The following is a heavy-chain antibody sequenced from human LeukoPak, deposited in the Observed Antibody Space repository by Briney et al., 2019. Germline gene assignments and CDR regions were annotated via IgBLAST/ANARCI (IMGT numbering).Heavy chain of an antibody. J-gene: IGHJ4*02. CDR1: GYTFTGYY. CDR2: INPNSGGT. D-gene: IGHD6-13*01. V-gene: IGHV1-2*02. Sequence: ASVKVSCKASGYTFTGYYMHWVRQAPGQGLEWMGWINPNSGGTNYAQKFQGRVTMTTDTSTSTAYMELRSLRSDDTAVYYCAREVGSSWSWVYFDYWGQGTLVTVSS. CDR3: AREVGSSWSWVYFDY.